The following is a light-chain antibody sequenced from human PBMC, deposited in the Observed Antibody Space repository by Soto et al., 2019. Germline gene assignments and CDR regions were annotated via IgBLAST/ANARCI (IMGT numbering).Light chain of an antibody. V-gene: IGLV1-51*01. CDR3: GTWDSSLSAGV. J-gene: IGLJ2*01. Sequence: QSVLTQPPSVSAAPGQTVTISCSGSSSNIGNNYVSWYQQLPGTAPKLLIYDNNKRPSGIPDRFSGSKSGTSATLGITGLQTGDEADYYCGTWDSSLSAGVFGGGTKQTVL. CDR1: SSNIGNNY. CDR2: DNN.